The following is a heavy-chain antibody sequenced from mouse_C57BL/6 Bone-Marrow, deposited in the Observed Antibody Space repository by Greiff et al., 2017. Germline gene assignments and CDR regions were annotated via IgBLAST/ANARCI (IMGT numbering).Heavy chain of an antibody. D-gene: IGHD1-3*01. V-gene: IGHV1-53*01. CDR2: ITASNGGT. J-gene: IGHJ4*01. Sequence: QVQLQQPGTELVKPGASVKLSCKASGYTFTSYWMHWVNQRPGQGLEWIGNITASNGGTNFNEKFKSKATLTVDKSSSTAYKQLRSLTSEDSAVYYCAKVRRGMDYWGQGTSVTVSS. CDR3: AKVRRGMDY. CDR1: GYTFTSYW.